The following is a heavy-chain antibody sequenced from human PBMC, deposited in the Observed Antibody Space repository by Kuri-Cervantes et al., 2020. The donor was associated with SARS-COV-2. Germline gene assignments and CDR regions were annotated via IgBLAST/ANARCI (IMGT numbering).Heavy chain of an antibody. V-gene: IGHV4-59*01. CDR3: ARAGYYFDY. Sequence: GSLRLSCTVSGGSISSYYWSWIRQPPGKGLEWIGYIYYSGSTNYNPPLKSRVTISVDTSKNQFSLKLSSVTAADTAVYYCARAGYYFDYWGQGTLVTVSS. J-gene: IGHJ4*02. CDR2: IYYSGST. CDR1: GGSISSYY.